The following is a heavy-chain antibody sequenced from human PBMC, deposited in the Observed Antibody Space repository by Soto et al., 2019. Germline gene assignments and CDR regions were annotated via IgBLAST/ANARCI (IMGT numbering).Heavy chain of an antibody. V-gene: IGHV3-53*03. Sequence: GGSLRLSCAVSGLPVSDRYMSWVRQTPGRRLEWVSVFHDGTIYYADSVKGRFTVSRDNSKNTMYLQMNSLRVEDTAVYYCARDYYDSSDYTPNWLDPWGQGTLVTVSS. J-gene: IGHJ5*02. CDR1: GLPVSDRY. CDR2: FHDGTI. CDR3: ARDYYDSSDYTPNWLDP. D-gene: IGHD3-22*01.